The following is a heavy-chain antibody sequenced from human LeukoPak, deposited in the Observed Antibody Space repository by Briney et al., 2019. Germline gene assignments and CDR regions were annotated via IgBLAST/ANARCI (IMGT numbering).Heavy chain of an antibody. D-gene: IGHD2-15*01. CDR3: ARGRTRVVVAADFDY. CDR1: GGSIRSSYYY. J-gene: IGHJ4*02. CDR2: IYYSGST. Sequence: SETLSLTCTVSGGSIRSSYYYWGWIRQPPGKGLEWIGSIYYSGSTYYNPSLKSRVTISVDTSKNQFSLKLSSVTAADTAVYYCARGRTRVVVAADFDYWGQGTLVTVSS. V-gene: IGHV4-39*01.